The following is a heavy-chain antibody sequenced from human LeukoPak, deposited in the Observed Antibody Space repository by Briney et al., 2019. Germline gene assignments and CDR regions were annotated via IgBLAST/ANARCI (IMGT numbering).Heavy chain of an antibody. CDR2: IQNSVTSY. J-gene: IGHJ5*02. V-gene: IGHV4-59*13. Sequence: SETLSLTCSVSGGSISSYYWSWVRQPPGKALEWIGYIQNSVTSYTDNPPLQSRVTISVDTSKNQFSLKATSVTAADTAVYYCVRSPQLDPWGQGTLVTVSS. CDR3: VRSPQLDP. CDR1: GGSISSYY.